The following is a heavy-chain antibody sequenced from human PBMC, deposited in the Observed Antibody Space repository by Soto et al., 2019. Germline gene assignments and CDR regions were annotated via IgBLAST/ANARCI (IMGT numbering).Heavy chain of an antibody. Sequence: EVQLAESGGGLVQPGGSLRLSCAASGFTLSDHHVDWVRQAPGKGLEWVGRSRDKANGYTTEYAASVKGRFTISRDDSKTSLYLQMNSLKTEDTAVYSCAGTSYSGAGYSDCWGQGTLVTVPS. CDR1: GFTLSDHH. V-gene: IGHV3-72*01. CDR2: SRDKANGYTT. J-gene: IGHJ4*02. CDR3: AGTSYSGAGYSDC. D-gene: IGHD1-26*01.